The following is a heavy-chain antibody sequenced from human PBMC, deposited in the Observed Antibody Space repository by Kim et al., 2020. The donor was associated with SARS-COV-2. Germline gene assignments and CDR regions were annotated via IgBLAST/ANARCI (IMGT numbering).Heavy chain of an antibody. CDR3: ARTDRFDY. V-gene: IGHV3-30*04. CDR1: GFTFSSYA. CDR2: ISYDGSNK. J-gene: IGHJ4*02. Sequence: GGSLRLSCAASGFTFSSYAMHWVRQAPGKGLEWVAVISYDGSNKYYADSVKGRFTISRDNSKNTLYLQMNSLRAEDTAVYYCARTDRFDYWGQGTLVTVSS.